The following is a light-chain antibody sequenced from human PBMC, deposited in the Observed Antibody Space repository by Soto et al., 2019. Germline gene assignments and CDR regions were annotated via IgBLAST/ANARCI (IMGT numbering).Light chain of an antibody. CDR1: NVGSKS. V-gene: IGLV3-21*04. J-gene: IGLJ3*02. Sequence: SYELTQPPSVSVAPGKTARITCGGNNVGSKSVHWYQQKPGQAPVLVIYSDSDRPSAIPERFSGSNSGNTATLTINRVEGGDEADYYCQVWDSGSDHVVFGGGTKLTVL. CDR3: QVWDSGSDHVV. CDR2: SDS.